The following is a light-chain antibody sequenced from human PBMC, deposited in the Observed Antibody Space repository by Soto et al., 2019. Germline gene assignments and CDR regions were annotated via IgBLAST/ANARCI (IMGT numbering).Light chain of an antibody. CDR3: QQYGSSPPYT. V-gene: IGKV3-20*01. Sequence: EIVLTQSPGTLSLSPGERATLSCRASQSIRSIYLAWYQQKPGQAPRLLIYGASSRATGIPDRFSGSGSGTDFSLTISRLEPEDFAVYYCQQYGSSPPYTFGPGTKLEIK. CDR1: QSIRSIY. CDR2: GAS. J-gene: IGKJ2*01.